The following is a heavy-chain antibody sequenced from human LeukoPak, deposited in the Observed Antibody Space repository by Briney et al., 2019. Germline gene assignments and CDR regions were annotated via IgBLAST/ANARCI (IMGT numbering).Heavy chain of an antibody. CDR3: AKDLYSNYGPADY. V-gene: IGHV3-23*01. CDR2: ISGSGGST. D-gene: IGHD4-11*01. J-gene: IGHJ4*02. Sequence: GGSLRLSCAASRVTFSTHWMSWVRQAPGKGLEWVSAISGSGGSTYYADSVKGRFTISRDNSKNTLYLQMNSLRAEDTAVYYCAKDLYSNYGPADYWGQGNLVTVSS. CDR1: RVTFSTHW.